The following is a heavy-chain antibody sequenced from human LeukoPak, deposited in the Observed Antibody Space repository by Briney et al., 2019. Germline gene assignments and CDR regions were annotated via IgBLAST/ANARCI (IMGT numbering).Heavy chain of an antibody. CDR3: AREGLPYSGDH. J-gene: IGHJ4*02. CDR2: IKGDGSEI. V-gene: IGHV3-7*01. CDR1: GFSFSTYW. Sequence: GGSLRLSRAASGFSFSTYWMRWARQTPGKGLEWVANIKGDGSEINYVDSVKGRFTISRDNAKNSLSLQMNSLTADDTGVYYCAREGLPYSGDHWGQGTLVTVSS. D-gene: IGHD4-11*01.